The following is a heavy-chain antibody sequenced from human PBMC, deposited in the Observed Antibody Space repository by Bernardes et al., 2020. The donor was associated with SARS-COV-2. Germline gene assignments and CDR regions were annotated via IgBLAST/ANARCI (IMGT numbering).Heavy chain of an antibody. D-gene: IGHD6-13*01. CDR2: VYFTGNT. Sequence: SETLSLTCTVSGGPIGSHYWSWIRQSPGKGLEWIGNVYFTGNTNHNPSLRSRAIIGIDTSKSQFSLRLNSVTAADAAVYYCARDVFLGSSWDQSYYGMDVGGQGTTVTVSS. CDR1: GGPIGSHY. CDR3: ARDVFLGSSWDQSYYGMDV. V-gene: IGHV4-59*11. J-gene: IGHJ6*02.